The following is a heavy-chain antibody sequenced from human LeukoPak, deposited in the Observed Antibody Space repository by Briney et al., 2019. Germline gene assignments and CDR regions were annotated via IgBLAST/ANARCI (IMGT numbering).Heavy chain of an antibody. CDR1: GGSISSSSYY. D-gene: IGHD4-23*01. Sequence: SQTLSLTCTVSGGSISSSSYYWGWIRQPPGKGLEWIGSIYYSGSTYYNPSLKSRVTISVDTSKNQFSLKLSSVTAADTAVYYCARINYGGNSSLLDYWGQGTLVTVSS. V-gene: IGHV4-39*07. J-gene: IGHJ4*02. CDR3: ARINYGGNSSLLDY. CDR2: IYYSGST.